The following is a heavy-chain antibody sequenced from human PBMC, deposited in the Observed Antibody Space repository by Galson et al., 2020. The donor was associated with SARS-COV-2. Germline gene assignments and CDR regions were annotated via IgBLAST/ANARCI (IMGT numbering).Heavy chain of an antibody. CDR1: GYTFNIYA. CDR2: IDAENGNT. CDR3: ARDGRSNDNCFVALDC. Sequence: ASVQVSCKASGYTFNIYAISWVRLAPGQGPEWMGWIDAENGNTQYAQKFQGRVTMTTDTSTTTAYMELTSLRSDDTAMYYCARDGRSNDNCFVALDCWGQGTTVTVSS. J-gene: IGHJ4*02. D-gene: IGHD1-1*01. V-gene: IGHV1-18*01.